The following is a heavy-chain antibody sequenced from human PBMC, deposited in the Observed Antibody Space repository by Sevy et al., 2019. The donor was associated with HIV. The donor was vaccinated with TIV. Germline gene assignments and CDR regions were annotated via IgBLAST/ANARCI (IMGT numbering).Heavy chain of an antibody. J-gene: IGHJ4*02. CDR2: ISASGGST. CDR1: GFTFSSYV. V-gene: IGHV3-23*01. CDR3: AEEETTGYI. D-gene: IGHD3-9*01. Sequence: GGSLRLSCTACGFTFSSYVISWVRQAPGKGLEWVSTISASGGSTYYADSVKGRFTISRDNSRKNVYLDMNSLRAENTAKFCCAEEETTGYIWGQGTLVTVSS.